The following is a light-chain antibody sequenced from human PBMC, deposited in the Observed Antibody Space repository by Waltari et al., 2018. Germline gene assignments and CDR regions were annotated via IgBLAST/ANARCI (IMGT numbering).Light chain of an antibody. Sequence: EIVLTQSPGTLSLSPGDRAILSCRASQSVSKYLAGYQQKPGQAPRLLIFGASSRATGIPDRFSGSGSGTDLSLTISRVEPEDFAVYYCQQYVSLPATFGQGTKVEIE. CDR1: QSVSKY. V-gene: IGKV3-20*01. CDR2: GAS. CDR3: QQYVSLPAT. J-gene: IGKJ1*01.